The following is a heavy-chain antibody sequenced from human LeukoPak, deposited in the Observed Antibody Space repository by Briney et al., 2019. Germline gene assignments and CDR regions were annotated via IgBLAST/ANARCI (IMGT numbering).Heavy chain of an antibody. V-gene: IGHV3-48*04. CDR3: ARVGTSGWTSDY. D-gene: IGHD6-19*01. Sequence: GGSLRLSCAASGFTFSSYSNNWVRQAPGKGLEWLSYISSSSRTISYADSLKGRFTVSRDNAKNSLDLQMNSLRVEDTAVYYCARVGTSGWTSDYWGQGTLVTVSS. CDR1: GFTFSSYS. J-gene: IGHJ4*02. CDR2: ISSSSRTI.